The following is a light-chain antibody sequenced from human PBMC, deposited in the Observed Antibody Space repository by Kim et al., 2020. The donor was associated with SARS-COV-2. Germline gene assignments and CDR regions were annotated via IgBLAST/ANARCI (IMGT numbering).Light chain of an antibody. CDR1: QSVSSSY. J-gene: IGKJ2*01. V-gene: IGKV3-20*01. CDR3: QQYGSSPPYT. CDR2: GAS. Sequence: SPGERATLSCRASQSVSSSYLAWYQQKPGQAPRLLIYGASSRATGIPDRFSGSGSGTDFTLTISILEPEDFAVYYCQQYGSSPPYTFGQGTKLEI.